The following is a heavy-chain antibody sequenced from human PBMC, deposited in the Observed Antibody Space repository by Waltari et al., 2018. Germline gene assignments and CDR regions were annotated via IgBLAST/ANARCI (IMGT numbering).Heavy chain of an antibody. CDR2: INPNSGGT. Sequence: QVQLVQSGAEVKKPGASVKVSCKDSRYTVTGYYMNWGRQAPGQGLEWMGRINPNSGGTNDAQKFRGRVTMTRDTSISTAYMELSRLRSDDTAVYYCARDHRLQGGGDCYDWGQGTMVTVSS. V-gene: IGHV1-2*06. D-gene: IGHD2-21*01. CDR3: ARDHRLQGGGDCYD. J-gene: IGHJ3*01. CDR1: RYTVTGYY.